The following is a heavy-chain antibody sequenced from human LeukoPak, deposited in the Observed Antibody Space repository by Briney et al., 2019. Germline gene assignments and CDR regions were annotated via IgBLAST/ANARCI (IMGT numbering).Heavy chain of an antibody. CDR3: ARDEVANYDISTGYYPPVEYFQH. CDR1: GGSISSYY. Sequence: KPSETLSLTCTVSGGSISSYYWSWIRQPAGKGLEWIGRIYTSGSTNHNPSLKSRVTMSVDTSKNQFSLKLSSVTAADTAVYYCARDEVANYDISTGYYPPVEYFQHWGQGTLVTVSS. J-gene: IGHJ1*01. V-gene: IGHV4-4*07. D-gene: IGHD3-9*01. CDR2: IYTSGST.